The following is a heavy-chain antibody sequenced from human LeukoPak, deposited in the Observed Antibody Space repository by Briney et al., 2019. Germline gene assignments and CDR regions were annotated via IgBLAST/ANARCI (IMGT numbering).Heavy chain of an antibody. CDR2: ISAYNGNT. CDR1: GYPFTSYG. CDR3: AIGAVGFDY. D-gene: IGHD6-19*01. Sequence: GESLKISCKGSGYPFTSYGISWVRPAPGQGLEWMGWISAYNGNTNYAQKLQGRVTMTTDTSTSTAYMELSSLRSEDTAVYYCAIGAVGFDYWGQGTLVTVSS. J-gene: IGHJ4*02. V-gene: IGHV1-18*01.